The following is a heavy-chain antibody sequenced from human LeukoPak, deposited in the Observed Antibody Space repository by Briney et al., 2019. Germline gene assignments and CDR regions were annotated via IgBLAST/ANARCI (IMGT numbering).Heavy chain of an antibody. D-gene: IGHD3-10*01. CDR3: AKETYYYGSGSYYPLDY. CDR1: GFTFSSYG. Sequence: GGSLRLSCAASGFTFSSYGMHWVRQAPGKGLEWVAVISYDGSNKYYADSVKGRFTISRDNSKNTLYLQMNSLRAEDTAVYYCAKETYYYGSGSYYPLDYWGQGTLVTVSS. J-gene: IGHJ4*02. V-gene: IGHV3-30*18. CDR2: ISYDGSNK.